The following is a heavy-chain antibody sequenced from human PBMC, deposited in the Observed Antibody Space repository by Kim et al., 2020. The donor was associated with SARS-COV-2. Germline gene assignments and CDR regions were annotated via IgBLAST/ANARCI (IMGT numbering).Heavy chain of an antibody. Sequence: SETLSLTCTVSGVSISSYYWSWIRQPPGKGLEWIGYIYYSGSTNYNPSLKSRVTISVDTSKNQFSLKLSSVTAADTAVYYCARLHYDILTGYRVWYFDL. D-gene: IGHD3-9*01. CDR1: GVSISSYY. CDR3: ARLHYDILTGYRVWYFDL. J-gene: IGHJ2*01. CDR2: IYYSGST. V-gene: IGHV4-59*08.